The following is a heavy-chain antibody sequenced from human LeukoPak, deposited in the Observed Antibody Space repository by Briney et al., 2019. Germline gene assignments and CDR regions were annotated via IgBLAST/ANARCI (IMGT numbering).Heavy chain of an antibody. CDR3: ARSRGPNPTYYYYYMDV. CDR1: GGSISSSSYY. Sequence: PSETLSLTCTVSGGSISSSSYYWGWIRQPPGKGLEWIGSIYYSGSTYYNPSLKSRVTISVDTSKNQFSLKLSSVTAADTAVYYCARSRGPNPTYYYYYMDVWGKGTTVTVSS. CDR2: IYYSGST. V-gene: IGHV4-39*01. J-gene: IGHJ6*03.